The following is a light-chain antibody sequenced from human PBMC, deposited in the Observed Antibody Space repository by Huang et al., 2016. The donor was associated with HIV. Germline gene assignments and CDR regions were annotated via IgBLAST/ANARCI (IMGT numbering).Light chain of an antibody. V-gene: IGKV3-15*01. CDR2: AAS. CDR3: QQHNSWPRT. J-gene: IGKJ1*01. CDR1: QSVGSN. Sequence: EIVMTQSPATLSVSPGERATLSCRASQSVGSNVAWYQQRRGQAPRLIIYAASIRATGIPARVGGSGSGTEFTLTVSSLQSEDFAVYYCQQHNSWPRTFGQGTSV.